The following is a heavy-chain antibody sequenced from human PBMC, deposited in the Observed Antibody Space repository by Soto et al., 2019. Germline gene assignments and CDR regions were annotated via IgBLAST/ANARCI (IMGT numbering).Heavy chain of an antibody. CDR3: ARDRADYTGGAAMIAFDI. D-gene: IGHD3-16*01. Sequence: QVQLVQSGAEVKKPGASVKVSYRASGYTLTNDGISWVRQAPGQGLEWMGWISAYNGNTNYAQKLQGRVTMTTDTSTSTAYMELRSLRSDDTAVYSCARDRADYTGGAAMIAFDIWGQGTMVTVSS. J-gene: IGHJ3*02. CDR2: ISAYNGNT. CDR1: GYTLTNDG. V-gene: IGHV1-18*01.